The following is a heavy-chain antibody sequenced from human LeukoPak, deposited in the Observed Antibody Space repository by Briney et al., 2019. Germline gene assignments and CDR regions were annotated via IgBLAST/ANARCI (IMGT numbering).Heavy chain of an antibody. V-gene: IGHV5-51*01. CDR1: GYSFSSYY. Sequence: GESLKISCKGSGYSFSSYYIGWVRQMPGKGLEWMGIIYPGDSDSRLSPSLQGQVTISADKSISTAYLQWNSLKASDTAMYYCARGHHVVVATATWASDAFDLWGQGTMVTVSS. CDR3: ARGHHVVVATATWASDAFDL. J-gene: IGHJ3*01. D-gene: IGHD2-21*02. CDR2: IYPGDSDS.